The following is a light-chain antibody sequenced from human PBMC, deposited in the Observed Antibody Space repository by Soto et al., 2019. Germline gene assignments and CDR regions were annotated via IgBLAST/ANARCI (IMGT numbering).Light chain of an antibody. Sequence: DIQMTQSPSSLSASVGDRFTITCQASQDITNYLNWYQQKPGKAPRLLLYDVSSLETGVPSRFSGSGSGTDFTFTISSLQPEDIATYYCQHYDHLPITFGQGTRLEIK. V-gene: IGKV1-33*01. CDR2: DVS. CDR1: QDITNY. CDR3: QHYDHLPIT. J-gene: IGKJ5*01.